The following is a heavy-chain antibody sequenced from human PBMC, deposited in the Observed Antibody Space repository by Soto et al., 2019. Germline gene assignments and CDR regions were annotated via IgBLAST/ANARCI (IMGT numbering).Heavy chain of an antibody. J-gene: IGHJ5*02. Sequence: LRLSCAASGFTFSSYGMNWVRQAPGKGLEWVAVIWYDGSNKYYADPVKGRFTISRDNSKNTLYLQMNSLRAEDTAVYYCARPRGPNWFDPWGQGTLVTVSS. CDR1: GFTFSSYG. CDR2: IWYDGSNK. V-gene: IGHV3-33*01. CDR3: ARPRGPNWFDP. D-gene: IGHD3-10*01.